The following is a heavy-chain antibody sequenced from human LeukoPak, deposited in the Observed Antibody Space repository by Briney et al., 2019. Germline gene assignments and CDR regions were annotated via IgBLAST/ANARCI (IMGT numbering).Heavy chain of an antibody. J-gene: IGHJ3*02. Sequence: ASVKVSCKASGYTFTSYDINGVRQATGQGLEWMGWMNPNSGNTGYAQKFQGRVTMTRNTSISTAYMELSSLRSEDTAVYYCARTGYSSSWYDAFDIWGQGTMVTVSS. CDR2: MNPNSGNT. D-gene: IGHD6-13*01. CDR1: GYTFTSYD. CDR3: ARTGYSSSWYDAFDI. V-gene: IGHV1-8*01.